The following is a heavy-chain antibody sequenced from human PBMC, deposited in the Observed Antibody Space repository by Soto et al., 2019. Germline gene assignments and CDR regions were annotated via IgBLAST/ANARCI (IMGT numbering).Heavy chain of an antibody. D-gene: IGHD5-12*01. J-gene: IGHJ3*02. CDR1: GGAFSRYA. V-gene: IGHV1-69*01. CDR3: XXXYEYQILEFAALDI. CDR2: IFPMYGTP. Sequence: QVLLVQSGAEVKKPGSSVKVSCKASGGAFSRYAISWVRQAPGQGLEWVGGIFPMYGTPVYAQKLQGRVTXXXXXXXXXXXXXXXXXXXXXXXXXXXXXXYEYQILEFAALDIWGQGTMVTVSS.